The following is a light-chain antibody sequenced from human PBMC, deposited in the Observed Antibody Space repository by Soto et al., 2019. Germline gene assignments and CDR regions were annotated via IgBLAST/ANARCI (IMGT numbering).Light chain of an antibody. CDR1: SSNIGAGYD. J-gene: IGLJ1*01. V-gene: IGLV1-40*01. Sequence: QSVLTQAPAVSVAPGQRVTISCTGSSSNIGAGYDVHWYQQLPGTAPKLLIYGNSNRPSGVPDRFSGSKSGTSASLAITGLQAEDEADYYCQSYDSSLSGSRVFGTGTKVT. CDR2: GNS. CDR3: QSYDSSLSGSRV.